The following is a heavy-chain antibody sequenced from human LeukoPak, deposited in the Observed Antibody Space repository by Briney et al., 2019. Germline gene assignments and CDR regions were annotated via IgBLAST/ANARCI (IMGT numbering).Heavy chain of an antibody. CDR2: ISSSSSYI. D-gene: IGHD3-10*01. CDR3: APYGSGSYYSHDY. Sequence: PGGSLRLSCAASGFTFSSYTMNWVRQAPGKGLEWVSSISSSSSYIYYADSVKGRFTISRDNAKNSLYLQMNSLRAEDTAVYYCAPYGSGSYYSHDYWGQGTLVTVSS. V-gene: IGHV3-21*01. CDR1: GFTFSSYT. J-gene: IGHJ4*02.